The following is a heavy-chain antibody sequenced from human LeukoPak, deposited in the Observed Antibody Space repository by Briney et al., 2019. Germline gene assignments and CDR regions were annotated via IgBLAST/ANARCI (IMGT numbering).Heavy chain of an antibody. CDR3: TRLSHVEGAAKVCSFDR. Sequence: SETLSLTCTVSGYSIGNGYYWGWSPPPPGKGLEWIGGIDQSVNTYYNPSLKRRVTRSVDSSKNQFSLKLSSVSAADTAVYYCTRLSHVEGAAKVCSFDRWGEGSLVTV. D-gene: IGHD2-15*01. J-gene: IGHJ5*02. CDR1: GYSIGNGYY. V-gene: IGHV4-38-2*02. CDR2: IDQSVNT.